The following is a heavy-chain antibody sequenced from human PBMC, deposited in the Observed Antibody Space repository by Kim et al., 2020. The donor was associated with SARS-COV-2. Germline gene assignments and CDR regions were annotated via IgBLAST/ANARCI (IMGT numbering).Heavy chain of an antibody. CDR3: ARDNSWYDYIWGSYRHGGSYYYYGMDV. V-gene: IGHV6-1*01. CDR1: GDSVSSNSAA. CDR2: TYYRSKWYN. D-gene: IGHD3-16*02. Sequence: SQTLSLTCAISGDSVSSNSAAWNWIRQSPSRGLEWLGRTYYRSKWYNDYAVSVKSRITINPDTSKNQFSLQLNSVTPEDTAVYYCARDNSWYDYIWGSYRHGGSYYYYGMDVWGQGTTVTVSS. J-gene: IGHJ6*02.